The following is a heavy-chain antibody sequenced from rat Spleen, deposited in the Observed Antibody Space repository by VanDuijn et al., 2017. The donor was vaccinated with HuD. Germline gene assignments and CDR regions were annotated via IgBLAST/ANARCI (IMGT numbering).Heavy chain of an antibody. V-gene: IGHV5-27*01. J-gene: IGHJ3*01. CDR3: ATYSDYATSPFAY. D-gene: IGHD1-6*01. Sequence: EVQLVDHGGGLVQPGRSLKLSCAPSGFTFSIYGMAWVRQAPGKGLEWVASITNASGGTHYPDSVKGRFTVSRDIAKSTLYLHMNDLRSEDTATYYCATYSDYATSPFAYWGRGTLVTVSS. CDR2: ITNASGGT. CDR1: GFTFSIYG.